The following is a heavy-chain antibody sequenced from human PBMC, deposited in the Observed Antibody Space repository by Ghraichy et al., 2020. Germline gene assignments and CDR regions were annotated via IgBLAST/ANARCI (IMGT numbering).Heavy chain of an antibody. Sequence: SQTLSLTCIVSGGSIRSSANYWGWIRQPPGKGLEWIGSMFYSGNTYYNPSLKSRVAISVDMPNNQFSLKLTSVTVADTAVYYCARRRGSNYSDGTDVFDCWAHGLLVTVSP. CDR2: MFYSGNT. J-gene: IGHJ4*01. CDR3: ARRRGSNYSDGTDVFDC. V-gene: IGHV4-39*01. D-gene: IGHD4-11*01. CDR1: GGSIRSSANY.